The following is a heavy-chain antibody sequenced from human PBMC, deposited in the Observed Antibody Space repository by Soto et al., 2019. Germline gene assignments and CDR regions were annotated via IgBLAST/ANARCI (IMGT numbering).Heavy chain of an antibody. Sequence: PGGSLRLSCVASGFTFTTYWMSWVRQAPGKGLEWVANIKPDGSVKDYVDSLKGRFTISRDNAKNSVYLQVNILRAEDTAVYYCARIGYSSSSFDYWGQGTLVTVSS. CDR1: GFTFTTYW. D-gene: IGHD6-6*01. V-gene: IGHV3-7*01. J-gene: IGHJ4*02. CDR2: IKPDGSVK. CDR3: ARIGYSSSSFDY.